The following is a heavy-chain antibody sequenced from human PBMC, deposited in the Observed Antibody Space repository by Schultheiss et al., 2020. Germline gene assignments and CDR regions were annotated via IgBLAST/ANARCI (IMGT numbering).Heavy chain of an antibody. D-gene: IGHD4-17*01. CDR1: GGSFRTYA. Sequence: SVKVSCKASGGSFRTYAISWVRQAPGQGLEWMGGIIPIFGTANYAQKLQGRVTMTTDTSTSTAYMELRSLRSDDTAVYYCARDRDYGDYYYYYGMDVWGQGTTVTVSS. CDR3: ARDRDYGDYYYYYGMDV. V-gene: IGHV1-69*05. J-gene: IGHJ6*02. CDR2: IIPIFGTA.